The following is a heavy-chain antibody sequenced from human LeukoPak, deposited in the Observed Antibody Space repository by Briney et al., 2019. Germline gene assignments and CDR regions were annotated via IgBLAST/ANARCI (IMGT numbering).Heavy chain of an antibody. CDR1: GGSISSSSYY. Sequence: SETLSLTCTVSGGSISSSSYYWGWIRQPPGKGLEWIGSIYYSGSTYYNPSLKSRVTISVDTSKNQFSLKLSSVTAADTAVYYCARLAGASPRWGQGTLVTVSS. V-gene: IGHV4-39*01. CDR2: IYYSGST. D-gene: IGHD1-26*01. CDR3: ARLAGASPR. J-gene: IGHJ4*02.